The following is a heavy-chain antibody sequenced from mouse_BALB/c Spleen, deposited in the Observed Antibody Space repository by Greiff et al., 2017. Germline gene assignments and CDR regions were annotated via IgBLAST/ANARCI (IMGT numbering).Heavy chain of an antibody. CDR3: AFHYHYAMDY. CDR1: GFNIKDTY. V-gene: IGHV14-3*02. Sequence: DVKLQESGAELVKPGASVKLSCTASGFNIKDTYMHWVKQRPEQGLEWIGRIDPANGNTKYDPKFQGKATITADTSSNTAYLQLSSLTSEDTAVYYCAFHYHYAMDYWGQGTSVTVSS. J-gene: IGHJ4*01. D-gene: IGHD1-2*01. CDR2: IDPANGNT.